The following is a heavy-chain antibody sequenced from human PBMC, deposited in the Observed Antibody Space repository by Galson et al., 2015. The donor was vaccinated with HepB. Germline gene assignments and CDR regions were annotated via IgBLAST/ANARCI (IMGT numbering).Heavy chain of an antibody. V-gene: IGHV5-10-1*01. CDR2: IDPSDSYT. CDR3: AREQQVGVSLYYGMDV. Sequence: QSGAEVKKAGESLRISCKGSGYIFIDNWISWVRQMPGKGLEWMGRIDPSDSYTNYSPSFQGHVTISVDKSISPVYLQWHILKASDTAMYYCAREQQVGVSLYYGMDVWGQGTTVTVSS. D-gene: IGHD6-13*01. CDR1: GYIFIDNW. J-gene: IGHJ6*02.